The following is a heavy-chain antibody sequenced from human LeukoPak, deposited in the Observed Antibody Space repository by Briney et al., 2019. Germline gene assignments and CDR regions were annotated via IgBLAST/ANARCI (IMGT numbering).Heavy chain of an antibody. CDR3: ARHSAESRLRVAYYYYYMDV. Sequence: GESLKISCKASGYSFTSYWIGWVRQMPGKGLEWMGIIYPGDSDTRYSPSFQGQVTISADKSISTAYLQWSSLKASDTAMYYCARHSAESRLRVAYYYYYMDVWGKGTTVTVSS. CDR2: IYPGDSDT. J-gene: IGHJ6*03. V-gene: IGHV5-51*01. D-gene: IGHD2-21*02. CDR1: GYSFTSYW.